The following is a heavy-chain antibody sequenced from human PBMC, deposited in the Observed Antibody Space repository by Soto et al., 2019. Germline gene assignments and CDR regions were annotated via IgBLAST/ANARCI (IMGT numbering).Heavy chain of an antibody. CDR2: IYPGDSDR. CDR1: AYTVDNYW. D-gene: IGHD1-26*01. V-gene: IGHV5-51*01. CDR3: VRYRSRDYYYGMDV. J-gene: IGHJ6*02. Sequence: LRESRKISCKGPAYTVDNYWIGGLRQRPVKGLDWMAIIYPGDSDRRDSPSFQGQVTISADQSISTAYLQWSSLKASDTANYYCVRYRSRDYYYGMDVWGQATTVTVSS.